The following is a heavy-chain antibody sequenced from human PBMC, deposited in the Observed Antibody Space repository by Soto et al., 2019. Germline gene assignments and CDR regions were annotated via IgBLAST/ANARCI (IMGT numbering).Heavy chain of an antibody. Sequence: ASVKVSCKASGYTFTSYDINWVRQAPGQRQEWMGWINAGNGNTKYSQKFQGRVTITRDTSASTAYMELSSLRSEDTAVYYCARERYPESHWPAYYYYGMDVWGQGTTVTVSS. V-gene: IGHV1-3*01. CDR2: INAGNGNT. CDR1: GYTFTSYD. D-gene: IGHD1-1*01. CDR3: ARERYPESHWPAYYYYGMDV. J-gene: IGHJ6*02.